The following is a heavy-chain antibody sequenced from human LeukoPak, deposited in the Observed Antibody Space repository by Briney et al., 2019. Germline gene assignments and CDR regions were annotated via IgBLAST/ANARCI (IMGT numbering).Heavy chain of an antibody. D-gene: IGHD6-19*01. CDR3: ARGLN. CDR2: ISSSGSTI. J-gene: IGHJ4*02. CDR1: GFTFSSYE. V-gene: IGHV3-48*03. Sequence: GGYLRRSCAASGFTFSSYEMNWVRQAPGKGLEGVSYISSSGSTIYYADSVKGRFTISRDNTKNSLYLQMTSLRAEDTSVYYCARGLNWGQGTLVTVSS.